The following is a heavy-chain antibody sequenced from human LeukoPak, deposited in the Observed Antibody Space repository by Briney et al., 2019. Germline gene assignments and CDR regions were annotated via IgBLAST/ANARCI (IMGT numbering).Heavy chain of an antibody. Sequence: GGSLRLSCAASGFTFRSYLMHWVRQAPGKGLVWVSRINSDGSSATYADSVKGRFSISRDNAKSSLYLQMNSLRAEDTAVYYCAREGPFGGTYYFDYWGQGSLVTVSS. V-gene: IGHV3-74*01. J-gene: IGHJ4*02. CDR2: INSDGSSA. CDR1: GFTFRSYL. D-gene: IGHD4-23*01. CDR3: AREGPFGGTYYFDY.